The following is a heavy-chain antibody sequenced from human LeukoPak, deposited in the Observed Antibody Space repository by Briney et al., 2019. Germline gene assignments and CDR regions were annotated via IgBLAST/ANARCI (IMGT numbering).Heavy chain of an antibody. V-gene: IGHV4-30-4*01. CDR2: IYYSGST. D-gene: IGHD3-10*01. CDR3: AGLGELGYYGMDV. CDR1: GGSISSGDYY. J-gene: IGHJ6*02. Sequence: SQTLSLTCTVSGGSISSGDYYWSWIRQPPGKGLEWIGYIYYSGSTYYNPSLKSRVTISVDTSKNQFSLKLSSVTAADTAVYYCAGLGELGYYGMDVWGQGNTVTVSS.